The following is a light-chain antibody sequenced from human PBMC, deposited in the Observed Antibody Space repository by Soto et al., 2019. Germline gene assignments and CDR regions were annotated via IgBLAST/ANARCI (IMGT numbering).Light chain of an antibody. J-gene: IGKJ1*01. Sequence: DVVMTQSPLSLPVTLGQPASISCRSSQSLVHSDGNTYLNWFHQRPGQSPRRLIYKVSNRDSGVPDRFSGSGSGTDFTLKISRVEAGDVGVFYCMQGTHWPRTFGQGTQVEIK. V-gene: IGKV2-30*02. CDR3: MQGTHWPRT. CDR1: QSLVHSDGNTY. CDR2: KVS.